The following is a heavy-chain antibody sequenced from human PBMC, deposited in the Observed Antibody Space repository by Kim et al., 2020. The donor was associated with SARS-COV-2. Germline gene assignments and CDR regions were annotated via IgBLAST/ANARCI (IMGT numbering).Heavy chain of an antibody. D-gene: IGHD6-13*01. CDR1: GGSISSSSYY. J-gene: IGHJ5*02. V-gene: IGHV4-39*01. CDR3: ARQPQQLVNAFVYWFDP. Sequence: SETLSLTCTVSGGSISSSSYYWGWIRQPPGKGLEWIGNIYYSGSTYYNPSLKSRVTISVDTSKNQFSLKLSSVTAADTAVYYCARQPQQLVNAFVYWFDPWGQGTLVTVSS. CDR2: IYYSGST.